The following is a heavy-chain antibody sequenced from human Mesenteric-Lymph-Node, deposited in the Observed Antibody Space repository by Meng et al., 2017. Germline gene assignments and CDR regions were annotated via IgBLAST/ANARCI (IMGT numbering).Heavy chain of an antibody. D-gene: IGHD5-12*01. J-gene: IGHJ2*01. CDR2: INHSGST. CDR1: GGVFSGYY. V-gene: IGHV4-34*01. CDR3: ARKVATNLDL. Sequence: QVQLRLWGTRRLKPWRPLSLPCAVYGGVFSGYYWSWIRQPPGKGLEWIGEINHSGSTNYNPSLKSRVTISVDTSKNQFSLKLSSVTAADTAVYYCARKVATNLDLWGRGTLVTVSS.